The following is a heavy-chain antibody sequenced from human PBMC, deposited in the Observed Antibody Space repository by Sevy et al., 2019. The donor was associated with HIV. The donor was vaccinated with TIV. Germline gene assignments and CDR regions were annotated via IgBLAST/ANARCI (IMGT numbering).Heavy chain of an antibody. V-gene: IGHV3-7*01. CDR1: GFAFSTQW. J-gene: IGHJ4*02. Sequence: GGSLRLSCEASGFAFSTQWMSWVRQVPGKGLEWVANIKQDGSVKHYVDSVRGRLTISRDNAKNSLYLQINSPRADDTAVYYCARDQGWFDYWGQGTVVTVSS. CDR2: IKQDGSVK. CDR3: ARDQGWFDY. D-gene: IGHD2-15*01.